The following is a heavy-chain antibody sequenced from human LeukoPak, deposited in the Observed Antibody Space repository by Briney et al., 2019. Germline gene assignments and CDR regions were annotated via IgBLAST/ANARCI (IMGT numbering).Heavy chain of an antibody. V-gene: IGHV4-34*01. CDR2: INHSGST. CDR1: GGSFSGYY. CDR3: ARVWHCSSTSCYGTYAFDI. J-gene: IGHJ3*02. Sequence: SETLSLTCAVYGGSFSGYYWSWIRQPPGKGLEWIGEINHSGSTNYNPSLKSRVTISVDTSKNQFSLKLSSVTAADTAVYYCARVWHCSSTSCYGTYAFDIWGQGTMVTVSS. D-gene: IGHD2-2*01.